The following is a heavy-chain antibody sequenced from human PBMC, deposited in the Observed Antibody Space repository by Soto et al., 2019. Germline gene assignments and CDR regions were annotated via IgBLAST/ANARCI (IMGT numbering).Heavy chain of an antibody. CDR2: LSGSGGTT. D-gene: IGHD1-1*01. CDR1: GFTFSSCA. V-gene: IGHV3-23*01. J-gene: IGHJ4*02. CDR3: AKGWRNWPAELDY. Sequence: GGSLRLSCAASGFTFSSCAMNWVRQAPGKGLEWVSGLSGSGGTTYYADSVKGRFTISRDNSKKTMYLQMSSLRAEDTAVYYCAKGWRNWPAELDYWGQGTLVTVSS.